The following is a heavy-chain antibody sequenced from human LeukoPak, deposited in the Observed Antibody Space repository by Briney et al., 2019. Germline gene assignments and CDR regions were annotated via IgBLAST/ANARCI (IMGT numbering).Heavy chain of an antibody. Sequence: GTSVKVSCKASGYTFTSYGISWVRQAPGQGLEWMGWISAYNGNTNYAQKFQGRVTITADESTSTAYMELSSLRSEDTAVYYCARSFYCSSTSCYSDYYYYMDVWGKGTTVTVSS. CDR3: ARSFYCSSTSCYSDYYYYMDV. CDR1: GYTFTSYG. D-gene: IGHD2-2*01. J-gene: IGHJ6*03. V-gene: IGHV1-18*01. CDR2: ISAYNGNT.